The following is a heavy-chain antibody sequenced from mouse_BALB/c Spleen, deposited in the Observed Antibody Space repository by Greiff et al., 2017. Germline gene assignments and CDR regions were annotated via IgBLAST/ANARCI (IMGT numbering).Heavy chain of an antibody. J-gene: IGHJ3*01. CDR3: ARNYGSSYEAY. Sequence: QVQLQQPGAELVRPGASVSLSCKASGYTFTSYWMNWVKQRPGQGLEWIGMIDPSDSETHDNQMFKDKATLTVDKSSSTAYMQLSSLTSEDSAVYYCARNYGSSYEAYWGQGTLVTVSA. CDR2: IDPSDSET. CDR1: GYTFTSYW. V-gene: IGHV1-61*01. D-gene: IGHD1-1*01.